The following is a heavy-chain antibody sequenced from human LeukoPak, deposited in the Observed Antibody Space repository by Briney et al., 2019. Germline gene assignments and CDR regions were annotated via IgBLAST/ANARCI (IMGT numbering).Heavy chain of an antibody. CDR1: GFTFSSYW. D-gene: IGHD6-13*01. CDR3: ARRGTSSSWAHFNY. V-gene: IGHV3-7*05. CDR2: IKQDGSEK. Sequence: GRSLRLSCAASGFTFSSYWMTWVRQAPGKGLEWVAKIKQDGSEKYYVDSVKGRFTISRDNAKNSLYLQMNSLGAEDTAVYYCARRGTSSSWAHFNYWGQGTLVTVSS. J-gene: IGHJ4*02.